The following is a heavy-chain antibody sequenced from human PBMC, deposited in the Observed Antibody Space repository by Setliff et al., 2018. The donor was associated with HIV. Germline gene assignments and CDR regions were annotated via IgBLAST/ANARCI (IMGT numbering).Heavy chain of an antibody. CDR3: AKYGPNCRSITCDEGYYFDS. Sequence: GSLRLSCAASGFTFRNYKFNWVRQAPGRGLEWVSSISIGSGGANYNPSLKSRVTISVDTSKNHFSLRLTSVTAADTALYYCAKYGPNCRSITCDEGYYFDSWGQGALVTVSS. J-gene: IGHJ4*02. D-gene: IGHD2-2*01. V-gene: IGHV4-34*12. CDR2: ISIGSGGA. CDR1: GFTFRNYK.